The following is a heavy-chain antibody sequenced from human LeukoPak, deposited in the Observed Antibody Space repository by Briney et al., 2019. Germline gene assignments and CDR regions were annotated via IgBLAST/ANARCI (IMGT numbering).Heavy chain of an antibody. Sequence: SQTLSLTCTVSGDSISSGDYYWSWIRQPAGKGLEWIGRISSSGSTNYNPSLKSRVTISVDTSKNQFSLKLSSVTAADTAVYYCAVVAATNANYYYYYMDVWGKGTTVTVSS. CDR1: GDSISSGDYY. V-gene: IGHV4-61*02. J-gene: IGHJ6*03. CDR2: ISSSGST. CDR3: AVVAATNANYYYYYMDV. D-gene: IGHD2-15*01.